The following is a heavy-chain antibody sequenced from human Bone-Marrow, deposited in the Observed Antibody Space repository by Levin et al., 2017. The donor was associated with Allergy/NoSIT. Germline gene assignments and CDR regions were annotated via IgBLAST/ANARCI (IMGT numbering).Heavy chain of an antibody. CDR2: IYPSDSDT. Sequence: KVSCKGSEYNFNTYWIGWVRQMPGKGLEYMGNIYPSDSDTRYSPSLQGQVTISADKSISTAYLQWSSLKASDTAMYYCARQKMDYYDSTTYPYDTFDIWGQGTMVTVSS. V-gene: IGHV5-51*01. J-gene: IGHJ3*02. CDR1: EYNFNTYW. CDR3: ARQKMDYYDSTTYPYDTFDI. D-gene: IGHD3-22*01.